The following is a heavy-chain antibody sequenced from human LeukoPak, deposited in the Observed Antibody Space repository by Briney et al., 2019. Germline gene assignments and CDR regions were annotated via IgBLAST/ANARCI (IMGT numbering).Heavy chain of an antibody. Sequence: GGSLRLSCAASVFTVSSNYMTWVRQAPGKGLEWVSIIYNDFSTYYADSVKGRFTISGDNSKNTLYLQMNSLRAEDTAVYYCASLSYGSLFVYWGQGTLVTVSS. CDR2: IYNDFST. J-gene: IGHJ4*02. CDR1: VFTVSSNY. CDR3: ASLSYGSLFVY. V-gene: IGHV3-66*01. D-gene: IGHD5-18*01.